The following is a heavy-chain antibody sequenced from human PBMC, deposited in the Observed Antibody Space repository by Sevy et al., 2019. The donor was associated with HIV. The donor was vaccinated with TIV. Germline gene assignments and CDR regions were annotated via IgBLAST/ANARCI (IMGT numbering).Heavy chain of an antibody. Sequence: GGSLRLSCAASGFTFSSYSMNWVRQAPGKGLEWVSSISSSSSYIYYADSVKGRFTISRDNAKNSLYLQMNSLRAEDTAVYYCARPSVSKRILRGEAFDIWGQGTMVTVSS. CDR1: GFTFSSYS. CDR3: ARPSVSKRILRGEAFDI. D-gene: IGHD3-16*01. V-gene: IGHV3-21*01. J-gene: IGHJ3*02. CDR2: ISSSSSYI.